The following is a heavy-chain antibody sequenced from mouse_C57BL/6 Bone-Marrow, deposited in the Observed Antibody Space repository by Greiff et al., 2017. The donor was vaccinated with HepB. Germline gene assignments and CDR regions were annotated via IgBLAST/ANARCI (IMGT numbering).Heavy chain of an antibody. CDR3: ARVIQRYYFDF. Sequence: EVKLMESGGGLVKPGGSLKLSCAASGFTFSSYAMSWVRQTPEKRLEWVATISDGGSYTYYPDNVKGRFPISRDNAKNNLYLQMSHLKSEDTAMYYYARVIQRYYFDFWGQGNTLTGSS. V-gene: IGHV5-4*03. CDR1: GFTFSSYA. J-gene: IGHJ2*01. D-gene: IGHD1-1*01. CDR2: ISDGGSYT.